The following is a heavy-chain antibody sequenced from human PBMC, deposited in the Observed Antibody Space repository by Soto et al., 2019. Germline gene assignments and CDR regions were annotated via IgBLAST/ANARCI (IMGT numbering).Heavy chain of an antibody. CDR2: IYPGDSDT. CDR3: ASRYYYGAGSYYNAQFDY. Sequence: GESLKISCRGSGYSFTSYWIGWVRQMPGKGLEWMGIIYPGDSDTRYSPSFQGQVTISADKSISTAYLQWSSLKASDTAMYYCASRYYYGAGSYYNAQFDYWGQGTLVTVSS. V-gene: IGHV5-51*01. CDR1: GYSFTSYW. J-gene: IGHJ4*02. D-gene: IGHD3-10*01.